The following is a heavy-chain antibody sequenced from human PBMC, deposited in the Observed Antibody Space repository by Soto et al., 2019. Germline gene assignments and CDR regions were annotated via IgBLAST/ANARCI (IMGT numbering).Heavy chain of an antibody. CDR3: ARGKYSGSYYDWFDL. CDR2: IYHSGST. Sequence: SSDALSLTCAVSGCSICSSNWWSWVRQPPGKGLEWIGEIYHSGSTNYNPSLKSRVTISVDKSKNQFSLKLSSVTAADTAVYYCARGKYSGSYYDWFDLWGEGTLDTVSS. D-gene: IGHD1-26*01. J-gene: IGHJ5*02. CDR1: GCSICSSNW. V-gene: IGHV4-4*02.